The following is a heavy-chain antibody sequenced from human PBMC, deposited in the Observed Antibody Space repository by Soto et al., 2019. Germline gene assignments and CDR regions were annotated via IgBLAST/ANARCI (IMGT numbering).Heavy chain of an antibody. J-gene: IGHJ4*02. V-gene: IGHV1-18*01. CDR3: ARDAPYDSSGYYYEDDTIPIDY. Sequence: GASVKVSCKASGYTFTSYGISWVRQAPGQGLEWMGWISAYNGNTNYAQKLQGRVTMTTDTSTSTAYMELRSLRSDDTAVYYCARDAPYDSSGYYYEDDTIPIDYWGQGTLVTVSS. CDR2: ISAYNGNT. D-gene: IGHD3-22*01. CDR1: GYTFTSYG.